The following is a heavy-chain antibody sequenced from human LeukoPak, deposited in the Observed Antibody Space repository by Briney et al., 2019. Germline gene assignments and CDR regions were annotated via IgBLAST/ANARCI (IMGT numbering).Heavy chain of an antibody. CDR1: GGSISSGTYY. Sequence: PSETLSLTCPVSGGSISSGTYYWSWIRQPAGKGLEWIGRIYTSGSTNYNPSLKSRVTISVDTSKNQFSLKLSSVTAADTAVYYCARGGSPTLRWFDPWGQGTLVTVSS. J-gene: IGHJ5*02. V-gene: IGHV4-61*02. CDR3: ARGGSPTLRWFDP. CDR2: IYTSGST. D-gene: IGHD2-15*01.